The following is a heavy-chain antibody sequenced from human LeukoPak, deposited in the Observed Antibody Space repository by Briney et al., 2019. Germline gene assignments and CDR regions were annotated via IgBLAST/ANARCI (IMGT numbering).Heavy chain of an antibody. CDR1: GGSISSSSYY. CDR3: ARAKRREYSSSFVDY. D-gene: IGHD6-6*01. V-gene: IGHV4-39*07. CDR2: INHSGST. Sequence: SETLSLTCTVSGGSISSSSYYWGWIRQPPGKGLEWIGEINHSGSTNYNPSLKSRVTISVDTSKNQFSLKLSSVTAADTAVYYCARAKRREYSSSFVDYWGQGTLVTVSS. J-gene: IGHJ4*02.